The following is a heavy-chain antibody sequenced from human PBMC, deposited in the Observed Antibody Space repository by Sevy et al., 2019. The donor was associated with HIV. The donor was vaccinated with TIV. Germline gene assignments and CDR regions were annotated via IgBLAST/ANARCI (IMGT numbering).Heavy chain of an antibody. Sequence: GGSLRLSCAASGFTFSNYAMNWLRQAPGKGLEWVSRISGSGGSGDKTNYADSVKGRFTISRDNAKNSLYLQMNSLRDEDTAVYYCAREAGKWAPGGYFDYWGQRTLVTVSS. J-gene: IGHJ4*02. CDR1: GFTFSNYA. D-gene: IGHD1-26*01. CDR3: AREAGKWAPGGYFDY. CDR2: ISGSGGSGDKT. V-gene: IGHV3-23*01.